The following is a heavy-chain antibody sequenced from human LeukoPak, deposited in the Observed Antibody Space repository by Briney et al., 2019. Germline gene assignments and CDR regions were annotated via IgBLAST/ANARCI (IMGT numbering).Heavy chain of an antibody. V-gene: IGHV3-21*01. D-gene: IGHD1-26*01. Sequence: GGSLRLSCAASGFTFSSYSMNWVRQAPGKGLEWVSSISSSSSYIYYADSVKGRFTISRDNAKNSLYLQMNSLRAEDTAVYYCASSRYSGSYYSLYWGQGTLVTVSS. CDR3: ASSRYSGSYYSLY. CDR1: GFTFSSYS. J-gene: IGHJ4*02. CDR2: ISSSSSYI.